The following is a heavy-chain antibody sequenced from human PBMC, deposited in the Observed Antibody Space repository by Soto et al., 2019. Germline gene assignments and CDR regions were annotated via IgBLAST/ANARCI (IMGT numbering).Heavy chain of an antibody. D-gene: IGHD2-8*01. V-gene: IGHV3-23*01. CDR2: IGSTDI. J-gene: IGHJ3*02. Sequence: PGGTLRLSWAAAGFTCHIHAMSWVRQAPGKGLEWVSTIGSTDIYYADSGKGRFTISRDNSKNMVFLQMNSLRAANTAIYYCAKDHFKASGVFDAFDIRGQGRMV. CDR3: AKDHFKASGVFDAFDI. CDR1: GFTCHIHA.